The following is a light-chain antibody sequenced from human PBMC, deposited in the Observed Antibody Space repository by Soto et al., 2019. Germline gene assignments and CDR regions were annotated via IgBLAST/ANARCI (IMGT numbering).Light chain of an antibody. Sequence: EIVLTQSPGTLYLSPGERATLSCRASQSVSSSYLAWYQQKPGQATRLLIYGETSRATGIKDRLSGSGSGTDFTLTISKLGPEDFAVYYCQQYGSSRWMFGQGTKVEIK. CDR2: GET. CDR1: QSVSSSY. V-gene: IGKV3-20*01. J-gene: IGKJ1*01. CDR3: QQYGSSRWM.